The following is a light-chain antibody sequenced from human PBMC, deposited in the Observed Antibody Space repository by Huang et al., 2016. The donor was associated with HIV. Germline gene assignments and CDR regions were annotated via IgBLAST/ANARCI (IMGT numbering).Light chain of an antibody. V-gene: IGKV3-20*01. Sequence: DIVLTQSPGTLSLSPGERATLSCRASQSFSSNYLAWYQQKPGQAPRLLIYGSSSRATGIPDRFSGSGSGTDFTVIISRLEPEDFAVYYCQQYGSSVVTFGQGTKVEVK. CDR1: QSFSSNY. CDR3: QQYGSSVVT. J-gene: IGKJ1*01. CDR2: GSS.